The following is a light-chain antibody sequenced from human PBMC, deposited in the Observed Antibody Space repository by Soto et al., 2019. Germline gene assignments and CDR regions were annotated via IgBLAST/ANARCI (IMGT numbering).Light chain of an antibody. CDR3: KRYSGDRAP. J-gene: IGKJ1*01. V-gene: IGKV1-5*03. Sequence: DILLTPSPSTLSASVGDSVTISCRASQSINQWLAWYQHQTGKDPNLLIYEVSTLHSGVPSRFSGSGSGTEFTLTISSLRTDDLATYYCKRYSGDRAPFGQGPKGDIK. CDR1: QSINQW. CDR2: EVS.